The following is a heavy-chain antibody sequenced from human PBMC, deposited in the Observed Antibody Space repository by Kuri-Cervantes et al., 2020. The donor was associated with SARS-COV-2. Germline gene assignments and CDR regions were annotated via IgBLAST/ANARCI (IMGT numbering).Heavy chain of an antibody. D-gene: IGHD3-10*01. CDR2: IKPDGGEK. CDR3: AKSGRQYDV. V-gene: IGHV3-7*01. CDR1: GFTFRSYW. Sequence: GGSLRLSCAASGFTFRSYWMSWVRQAPGKGLEWVANIKPDGGEKNYVDSVKGRFTISRDNAKNSLYLQTNSLRVEDTAVYYCAKSGRQYDVWGQGTMVTVSS. J-gene: IGHJ3*01.